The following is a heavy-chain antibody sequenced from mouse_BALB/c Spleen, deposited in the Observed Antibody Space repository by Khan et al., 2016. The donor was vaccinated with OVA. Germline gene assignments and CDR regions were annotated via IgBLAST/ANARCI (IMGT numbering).Heavy chain of an antibody. J-gene: IGHJ4*01. CDR2: INSGGST. Sequence: EVELVESGGGLVKPGGSLKLSCAASGFTFSSYAVSWIRQTPEKRLVWVASINSGGSTYYPDSVKGRFTISRDDARNILYLQMSSLRSEDTAMYYCTRLVDYWGQGTSVTVSS. V-gene: IGHV5-6-5*01. CDR3: TRLVDY. CDR1: GFTFSSYA.